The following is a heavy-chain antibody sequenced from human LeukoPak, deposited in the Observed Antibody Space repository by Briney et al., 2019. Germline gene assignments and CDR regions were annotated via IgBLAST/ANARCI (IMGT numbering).Heavy chain of an antibody. CDR3: AEIAVSGTSLLYYFDN. CDR2: VSHKTGTT. V-gene: IGHV1-18*01. D-gene: IGHD2-21*01. CDR1: GYNFLTNG. Sequence: ASVKVSRQATGYNFLTNGIGWVRQAPGQGLDWVGWVSHKTGTTNYGPSVQDRVTMTTDTSTNTAFMELKSLRSDDTAMYYCAEIAVSGTSLLYYFDNWGKGTLVTVSS. J-gene: IGHJ4*02.